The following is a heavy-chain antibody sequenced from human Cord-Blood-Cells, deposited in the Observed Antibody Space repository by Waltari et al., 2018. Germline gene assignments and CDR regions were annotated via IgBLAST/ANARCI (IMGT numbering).Heavy chain of an antibody. CDR1: GFSLSPSGVG. V-gene: IGHV2-5*02. D-gene: IGHD7-27*01. CDR3: ARQPLGRFYWYFDL. CDR2: IYWDDDK. Sequence: QITLKESGPTLVKPTQPLTLTCTFPGFSLSPSGVGVGWTRQPPGKALEWLALIYWDDDKRYSPSLKSRLTITKDTSKNQVVLTMTNMDPVDTATYYCARQPLGRFYWYFDLWGRGTLVTVSS. J-gene: IGHJ2*01.